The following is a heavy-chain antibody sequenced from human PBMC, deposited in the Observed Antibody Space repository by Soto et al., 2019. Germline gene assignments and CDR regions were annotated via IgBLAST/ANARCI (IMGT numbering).Heavy chain of an antibody. CDR2: IKSKTDGGTT. Sequence: EVQLVESGGGLVKPGGSLRLSCAASGFTFSNAWMSWVRQAPGKGLEWVGRIKSKTDGGTTDYAAPVKGRFTISRDDSKNTLYLQMNSLKTEDTAVYYCTTGDGGSATGNYYYGMDVWGQGTTVTVSS. CDR3: TTGDGGSATGNYYYGMDV. V-gene: IGHV3-15*01. J-gene: IGHJ6*02. D-gene: IGHD2-15*01. CDR1: GFTFSNAW.